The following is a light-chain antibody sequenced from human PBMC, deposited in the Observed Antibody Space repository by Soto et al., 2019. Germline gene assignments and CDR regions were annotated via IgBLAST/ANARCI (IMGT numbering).Light chain of an antibody. V-gene: IGKV3-15*01. CDR3: QQYNNWPPWT. CDR1: QSVRSN. Sequence: EIVMTQSPATLSVSPGERATLSCRASQSVRSNLAWYQHKPGQAPRLLIYDASTRATGIPARFTGSGSGTEFTLTISSLQSEDFAIYYCQQYNNWPPWTFGQGTKVEIK. J-gene: IGKJ1*01. CDR2: DAS.